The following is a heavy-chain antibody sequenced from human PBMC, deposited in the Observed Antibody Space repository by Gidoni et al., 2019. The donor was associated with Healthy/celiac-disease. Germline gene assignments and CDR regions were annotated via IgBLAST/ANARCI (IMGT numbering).Heavy chain of an antibody. CDR3: ARHIVDIVGALFDY. V-gene: IGHV4-39*01. D-gene: IGHD1-26*01. CDR1: GGPISSSSYY. Sequence: QLQLQESGPGLVKPSETLSLTCTVSGGPISSSSYYWGWIRQPPGKGLEWIGSIYYSGSTYYNPSLKSRVTISVDTSKNQFSLKLSSVTAADTAVYYCARHIVDIVGALFDYWGQGTLVTVSS. J-gene: IGHJ4*02. CDR2: IYYSGST.